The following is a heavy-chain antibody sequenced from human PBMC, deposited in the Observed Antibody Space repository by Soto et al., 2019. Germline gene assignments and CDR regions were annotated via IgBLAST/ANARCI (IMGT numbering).Heavy chain of an antibody. Sequence: PSESLSLTCAVSVDSCNSGFYSWSWILQPPGKGLEWIGYIFHSGSTFYNPSLENRVSISVDRSRNQFSLKLTSVTAADTAVYYCARVFSNFWYFFDYWGQGALVTVSS. CDR1: VDSCNSGFYS. V-gene: IGHV4-30-2*01. CDR3: ARVFSNFWYFFDY. D-gene: IGHD3-9*01. CDR2: IFHSGST. J-gene: IGHJ4*02.